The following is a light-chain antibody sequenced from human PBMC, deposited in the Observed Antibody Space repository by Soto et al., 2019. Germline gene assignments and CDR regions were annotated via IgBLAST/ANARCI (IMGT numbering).Light chain of an antibody. V-gene: IGKV1-12*01. CDR2: AAY. Sequence: DIQMTQSPSSVSAAVGDRVTITCRASQSISTWLAWYQQKPGKAPNLLIYAAYSFHSEVPSRFRGSRSGTDFNLTIDGLQPEDFATYFCQQGHSFPFTFGPGTKVDIK. CDR1: QSISTW. J-gene: IGKJ3*01. CDR3: QQGHSFPFT.